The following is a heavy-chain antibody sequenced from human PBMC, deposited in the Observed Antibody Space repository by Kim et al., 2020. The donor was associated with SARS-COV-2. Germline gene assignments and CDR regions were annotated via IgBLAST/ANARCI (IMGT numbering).Heavy chain of an antibody. CDR2: ITGSSSII. CDR1: GFTFSSYT. D-gene: IGHD1-26*01. CDR3: ARDSPYMGSQHSDAFDL. V-gene: IGHV3-48*02. J-gene: IGHJ3*01. Sequence: GGSLRLSCAASGFTFSSYTMNWVRQAPGKEPEWLSYITGSSSIIYYADSVKGRFAVSRDNAKSSLYLQMNSLRDEDTAVYYCARDSPYMGSQHSDAFDLWAQGTMVAVSS.